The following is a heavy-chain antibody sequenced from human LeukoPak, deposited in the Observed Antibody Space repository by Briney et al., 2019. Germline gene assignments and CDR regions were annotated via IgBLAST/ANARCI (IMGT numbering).Heavy chain of an antibody. CDR2: INEGGGLT. V-gene: IGHV3-7*01. CDR3: ARVGRNGWDFDH. J-gene: IGHJ4*02. D-gene: IGHD5-24*01. CDR1: GGSFSGYY. Sequence: ETLSLTCAVYGGSFSGYYWTWVRQAPGKGLEWVTIINEGGGLTFYVDSVKGRFSISRDNSKNSLSLQMSTLRVEDTAMYYCARVGRNGWDFDHWGQGTLVTVSS.